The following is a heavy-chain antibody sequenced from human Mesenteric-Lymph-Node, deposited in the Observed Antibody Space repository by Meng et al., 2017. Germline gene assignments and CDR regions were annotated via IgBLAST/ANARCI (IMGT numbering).Heavy chain of an antibody. CDR3: ARDDETINAFDI. Sequence: ASVKVSCKASGYTFTGYYMHWVRQAPGQGLEWMGWISTNNGHTNYAQKFQGRVTMTTDTSTSTAYVELRSLRSDDTAVYYCARDDETINAFDIWGQGTMVTVSS. CDR2: ISTNNGHT. J-gene: IGHJ3*02. V-gene: IGHV1-18*04. D-gene: IGHD5-24*01. CDR1: GYTFTGYY.